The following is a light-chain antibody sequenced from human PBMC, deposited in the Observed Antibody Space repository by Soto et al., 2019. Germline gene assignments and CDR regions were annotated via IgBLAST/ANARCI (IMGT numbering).Light chain of an antibody. CDR3: CSYAGSYTLV. CDR1: SGDVGGYNY. V-gene: IGLV2-11*01. J-gene: IGLJ3*02. Sequence: QSVLTQPRSVSGSPGQSVTISCTGTSGDVGGYNYVSWYQHHPGKAPKLMIYDVSKWPSGVPDRFSGSKSGNTASLTISGLQAEDEADYYCCSYAGSYTLVFGGGTKLTVL. CDR2: DVS.